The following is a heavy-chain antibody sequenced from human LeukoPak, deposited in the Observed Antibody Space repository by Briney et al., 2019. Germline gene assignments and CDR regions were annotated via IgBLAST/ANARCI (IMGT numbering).Heavy chain of an antibody. D-gene: IGHD5-18*01. J-gene: IGHJ4*02. CDR2: IYYSGST. CDR3: ARTPTSTYSYGFDY. V-gene: IGHV4-39*07. Sequence: SETLSLTCTVSGVSISSSNSYWGWIRQPPGKGLEWIGSIYYSGSTYYNPSLKSRVTISVDTSKNQFSLKLSSVTAADTAVYYCARTPTSTYSYGFDYWGQGTLVTVSS. CDR1: GVSISSSNSY.